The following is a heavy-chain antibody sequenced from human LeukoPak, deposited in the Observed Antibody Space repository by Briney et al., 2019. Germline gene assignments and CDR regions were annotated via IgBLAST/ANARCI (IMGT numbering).Heavy chain of an antibody. CDR2: ISAYNGNT. CDR1: GYTFTSYS. V-gene: IGHV1-18*01. J-gene: IGHJ3*02. Sequence: ASVKVSCKASGYTFTSYSMHWVRQAPGQRLEWMGWISAYNGNTNYAQKLQDRVTMTTDTSTSTAYMELRSLRSDDTAVYYCARGSRVRDAFDIWGQGTMVTVSS. CDR3: ARGSRVRDAFDI.